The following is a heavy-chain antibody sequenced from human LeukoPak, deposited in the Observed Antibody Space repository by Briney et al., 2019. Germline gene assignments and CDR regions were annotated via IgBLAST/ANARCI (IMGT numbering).Heavy chain of an antibody. J-gene: IGHJ5*02. Sequence: GGSLRLFCAASGFPFCSYGMHWVRQAPGKGLEWGAVIWYDGSNKYYADSVKGRFTISRDNSKNTLYLQMNSLRAEDTAVYYCAREEGDPSSGWYQNWFDPWGQGTLVTVSS. CDR3: AREEGDPSSGWYQNWFDP. CDR2: IWYDGSNK. CDR1: GFPFCSYG. D-gene: IGHD6-19*01. V-gene: IGHV3-33*01.